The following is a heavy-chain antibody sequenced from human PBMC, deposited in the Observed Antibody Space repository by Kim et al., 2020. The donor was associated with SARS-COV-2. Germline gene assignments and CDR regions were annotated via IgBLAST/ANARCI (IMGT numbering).Heavy chain of an antibody. CDR2: FYPGDSDT. CDR3: ATSTLGAVTGLDY. J-gene: IGHJ4*02. Sequence: GESLKISCKASGYSFTNYWIGWVRQMPGKGLEWMGIFYPGDSDTRYSPSFQGQVTMSADKSISTAFLQWGSLKASDTAMYYCATSTLGAVTGLDYWGQGTLVTVSS. D-gene: IGHD6-19*01. V-gene: IGHV5-51*01. CDR1: GYSFTNYW.